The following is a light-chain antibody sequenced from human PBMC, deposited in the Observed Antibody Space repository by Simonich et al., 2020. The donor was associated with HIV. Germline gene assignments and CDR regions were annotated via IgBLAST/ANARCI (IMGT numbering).Light chain of an antibody. J-gene: IGLJ3*02. CDR1: SSACGGYNY. CDR3: SSYTSSSTLV. CDR2: DVS. V-gene: IGLV2-14*01. Sequence: QTALTQPASVSGSPGQSITLSCTGTSSACGGYNYFSWYQQHPGKAPKLMIYDVSKLPSGVSNRFSGSKSGNTASLTISGLQAEDEADYYCSSYTSSSTLVFGGGTKLTVL.